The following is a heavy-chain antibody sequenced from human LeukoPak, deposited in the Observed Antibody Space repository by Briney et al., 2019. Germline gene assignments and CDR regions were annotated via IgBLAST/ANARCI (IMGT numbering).Heavy chain of an antibody. D-gene: IGHD3-10*01. CDR1: GGSISNYY. V-gene: IGHV4-59*01. Sequence: SATLSLTCTVSGGSISNYYWSWIRQPPGKGLEWIGYIYYSGSTNYNPSLRSRVTISLDTSRNQFSLILSSVTAADTAMYYCARFLYGSGNDYWGQGTLVTVSS. J-gene: IGHJ4*02. CDR3: ARFLYGSGNDY. CDR2: IYYSGST.